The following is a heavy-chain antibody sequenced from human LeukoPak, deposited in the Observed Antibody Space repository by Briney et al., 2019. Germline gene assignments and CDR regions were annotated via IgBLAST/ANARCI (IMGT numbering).Heavy chain of an antibody. Sequence: SETLSLTCAVYGDSFSGNLWKWIRQSPGKGLEWIGEINNTGNTNFTRSLRGRVSISVDTANNQFSLRLTSLTGADRGLYFCARGRRVSGVRRINWARRENYYYSYIDAWGKGTSVIVSS. J-gene: IGHJ6*03. D-gene: IGHD3-10*01. CDR3: ARGRRVSGVRRINWARRENYYYSYIDA. CDR1: GDSFSGNL. CDR2: INNTGNT. V-gene: IGHV4-34*01.